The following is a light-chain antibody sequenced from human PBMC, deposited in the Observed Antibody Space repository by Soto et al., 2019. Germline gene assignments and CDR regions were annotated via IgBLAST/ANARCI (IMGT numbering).Light chain of an antibody. J-gene: IGLJ1*01. CDR2: EVS. V-gene: IGLV2-23*02. CDR1: SSDVGSYNL. CDR3: CSCAGSSTLYV. Sequence: QSVLTQPASVSGSPGQSITISCTGTSSDVGSYNLVSWYQQHPGKAPKLMIYEVSKRPSGVSNRFSGSKSGNTASLTISGLQAEDEADYYCCSCAGSSTLYVFGTGTKV.